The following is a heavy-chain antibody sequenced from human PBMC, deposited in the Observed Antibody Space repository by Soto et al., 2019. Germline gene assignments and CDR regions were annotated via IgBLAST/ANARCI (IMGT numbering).Heavy chain of an antibody. CDR2: IHYSGTT. CDR3: AAGEASSRNLAPYYLGF. D-gene: IGHD6-13*01. J-gene: IGHJ4*02. CDR1: GGSMRNYF. Sequence: GGSMRNYFWTWIRQPPGKGLEWIGYIHYSGTTSFFPSYNPSLRSRVTISEDTSKNQFSLKLLSVTTADTAVYFCAAGEASSRNLAPYYLGFWGQGTLVTVSS. V-gene: IGHV4-59*01.